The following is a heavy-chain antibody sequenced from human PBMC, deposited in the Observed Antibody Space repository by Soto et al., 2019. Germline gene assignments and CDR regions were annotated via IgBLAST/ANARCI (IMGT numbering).Heavy chain of an antibody. CDR1: GFTVSSTY. CDR2: IYSGGST. Sequence: EVQLVESGGGLIQPGGSLRLFCAASGFTVSSTYMSWVRQAPGKGLEWVSVIYSGGSTFYADSVKGRFTISRDNSKNTLYLHMNSLRAEDTAVYYCAKMYSGSSPLQYWGQGTLVTVSS. D-gene: IGHD1-26*01. V-gene: IGHV3-53*01. CDR3: AKMYSGSSPLQY. J-gene: IGHJ4*02.